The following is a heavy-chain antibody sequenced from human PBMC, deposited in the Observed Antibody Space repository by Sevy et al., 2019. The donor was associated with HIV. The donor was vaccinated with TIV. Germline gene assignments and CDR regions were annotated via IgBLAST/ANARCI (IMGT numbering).Heavy chain of an antibody. D-gene: IGHD2-8*02. J-gene: IGHJ6*03. CDR2: IYYTGST. Sequence: SETLSLTCTVSAGPISSRSYYWGWIRQPPGKGLEWIGSIYYTGSTYYNPSLKSRVTISVDTSKNQFSLKVSSVTAADTAVYYCARQVPAGAYYMDVWGKGTTVTVSS. V-gene: IGHV4-39*01. CDR1: AGPISSRSYY. CDR3: ARQVPAGAYYMDV.